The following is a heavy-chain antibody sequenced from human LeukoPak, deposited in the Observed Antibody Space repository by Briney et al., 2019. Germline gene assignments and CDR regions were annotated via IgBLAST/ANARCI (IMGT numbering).Heavy chain of an antibody. J-gene: IGHJ4*02. CDR1: GGSFIIYY. V-gene: IGHV4-34*01. Sequence: PSETLSLTCAVYGGSFIIYYGSWIRHSPGKGRDGIGEINHSGTTKYNPSLKSRVTISVDTPQNQFSLRLSSVTAADTAVYYCRASPPDFWSGYYNFDYWGQGTLVTVSS. CDR3: RASPPDFWSGYYNFDY. D-gene: IGHD3-3*01. CDR2: INHSGTT.